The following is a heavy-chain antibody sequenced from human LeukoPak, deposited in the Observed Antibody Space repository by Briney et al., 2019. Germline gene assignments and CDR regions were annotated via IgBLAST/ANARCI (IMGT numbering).Heavy chain of an antibody. CDR3: ARWGGTRQFYFDY. J-gene: IGHJ4*02. CDR1: GFSLSNYG. Sequence: GGSLRLSCAASGFSLSNYGLHWVRPGPGKGLEWLAVINYDGSNRYYADSVKGRFTISKDSSENTLYLQMNSLRADDTAMHYCARWGGTRQFYFDYWGQGTLATVSS. CDR2: INYDGSNR. D-gene: IGHD3-16*01. V-gene: IGHV3-33*01.